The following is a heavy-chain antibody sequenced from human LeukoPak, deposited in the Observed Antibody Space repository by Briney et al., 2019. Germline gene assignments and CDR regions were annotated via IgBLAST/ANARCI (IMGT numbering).Heavy chain of an antibody. V-gene: IGHV4-4*07. CDR1: GGSISSYY. J-gene: IGHJ3*02. CDR3: ARDLGSITMIVDNDAFDI. CDR2: IYTSGST. D-gene: IGHD3-22*01. Sequence: SETLSLTCTVSGGSISSYYWSWIRQPAGKGLEWIGRIYTSGSTNYNPSLKSRVTMSVDTSKNQFSLKLSSVTAADTAVYYCARDLGSITMIVDNDAFDIWGQGTMVTVSS.